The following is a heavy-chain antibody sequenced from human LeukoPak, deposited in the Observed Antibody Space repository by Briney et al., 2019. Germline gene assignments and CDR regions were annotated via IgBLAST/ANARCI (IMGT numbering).Heavy chain of an antibody. CDR2: IVVGTGKT. Sequence: SVKVSCKASGPTFSTSAIQWVRQARGQRLEWIGWIVVGTGKTKYSQEFQERVTITTDMSTSTVYMDLRVLRSDDTAVYFCATQPPGYFPYMDVWGKGTTITVSS. V-gene: IGHV1-58*02. D-gene: IGHD2/OR15-2a*01. CDR3: ATQPPGYFPYMDV. CDR1: GPTFSTSA. J-gene: IGHJ6*03.